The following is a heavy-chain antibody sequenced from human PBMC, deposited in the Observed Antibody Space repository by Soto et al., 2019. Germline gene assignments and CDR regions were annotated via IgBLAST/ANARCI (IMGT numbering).Heavy chain of an antibody. CDR3: ARDGPIAVAGTGFQGYYYGMDV. V-gene: IGHV3-30-3*01. J-gene: IGHJ6*02. CDR1: GFTFSSYA. CDR2: ISYDGSNK. Sequence: QVQLVESGGGVVQPGRSLRLSCAASGFTFSSYAMHWVRQAPGKGLEWVAVISYDGSNKYYADSVKGRFTISRDNSKNTLYLQMNSLRAEDTAVYYCARDGPIAVAGTGFQGYYYGMDVWGQGTTVTVSS. D-gene: IGHD6-19*01.